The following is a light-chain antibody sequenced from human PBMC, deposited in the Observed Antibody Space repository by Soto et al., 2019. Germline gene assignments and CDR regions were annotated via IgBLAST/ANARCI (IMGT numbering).Light chain of an antibody. V-gene: IGKV3-11*01. CDR3: QQRRNWPT. J-gene: IGKJ1*01. Sequence: EIVLTQSPATLSLSPGERAALSCRASQSVASYLAWYQQKPGQAPRLLIYDASNRATGTPARFSGSGSETDFTLTISSLEPEDSAVYYCQQRRNWPTFGQGTKVEIK. CDR2: DAS. CDR1: QSVASY.